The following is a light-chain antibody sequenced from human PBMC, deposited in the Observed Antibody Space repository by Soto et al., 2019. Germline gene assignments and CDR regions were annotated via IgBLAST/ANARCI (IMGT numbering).Light chain of an antibody. CDR3: QQRSSWPPT. CDR2: DAS. Sequence: EIVLTQSPATQSLSPGERATLSCRASQSVSSSYLAWYQQRPGQAPRLLIYDASNRATGVPARFSGSGSGTDFTLTISSLEPEDFAVYYCQQRSSWPPTFGQGTRLEI. J-gene: IGKJ5*01. V-gene: IGKV3-11*01. CDR1: QSVSSSY.